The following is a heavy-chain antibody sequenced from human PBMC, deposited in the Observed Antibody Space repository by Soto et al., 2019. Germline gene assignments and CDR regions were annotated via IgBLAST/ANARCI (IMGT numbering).Heavy chain of an antibody. J-gene: IGHJ4*02. Sequence: QAQLVQSGAEVKEPGASVKVSCKASGYSFTTSGITWVRQAPGQGLEWMGWISTYTGNTTYAQKLQDRITLTTDTSTSTAYMELRSLRSDDTAVYYCARRLYGDYDYWGQGTLVTVSS. CDR3: ARRLYGDYDY. V-gene: IGHV1-18*01. D-gene: IGHD4-17*01. CDR2: ISTYTGNT. CDR1: GYSFTTSG.